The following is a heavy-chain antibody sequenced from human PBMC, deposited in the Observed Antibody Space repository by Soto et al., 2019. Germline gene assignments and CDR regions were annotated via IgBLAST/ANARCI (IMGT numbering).Heavy chain of an antibody. V-gene: IGHV3-33*01. J-gene: IGHJ4*02. D-gene: IGHD6-13*01. CDR1: GFTFSSYG. Sequence: QVQLVESGGGVVQPGRSLRLSCAASGFTFSSYGMHWVRQAPGKGLEWVAVIWYDGSNKYYADSVKGRFTISRDNSKNRRDLQMNGRRAEDRAVYYCARWGIAAGDYWGKGTLVTVSS. CDR3: ARWGIAAGDY. CDR2: IWYDGSNK.